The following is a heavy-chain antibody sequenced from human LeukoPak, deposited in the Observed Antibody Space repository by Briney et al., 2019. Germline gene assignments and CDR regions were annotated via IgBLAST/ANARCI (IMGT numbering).Heavy chain of an antibody. V-gene: IGHV4-59*11. Sequence: SETLSLTCTVSGGSFTTHYWSWIRQPPGKGLEWIGYISYIGSTNYNPSLKGRVTISIDTSKNEVSLMLTSVTAADTAVYYCASDSISMNAFDAWGQGTMVTASS. D-gene: IGHD3-22*01. CDR3: ASDSISMNAFDA. CDR2: ISYIGST. CDR1: GGSFTTHY. J-gene: IGHJ3*01.